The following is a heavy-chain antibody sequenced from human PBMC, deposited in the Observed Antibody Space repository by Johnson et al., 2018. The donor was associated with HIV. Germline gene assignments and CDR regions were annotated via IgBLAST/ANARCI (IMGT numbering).Heavy chain of an antibody. CDR1: AFTFSRHA. CDR3: ARDCRFNRAGQGRIIIRGVFDM. J-gene: IGHJ3*02. Sequence: QMLLVESGGGLVKPGGSLRLSCSASAFTFSRHAMHWVRQAPGKGPEWVACISYDGSNKYYADSVKGRFTISRDNSKNTLYLQLNSLRTEDTAIYYCARDCRFNRAGQGRIIIRGVFDMWGQGTVVHVSS. V-gene: IGHV3-30*04. CDR2: ISYDGSNK. D-gene: IGHD3-10*01.